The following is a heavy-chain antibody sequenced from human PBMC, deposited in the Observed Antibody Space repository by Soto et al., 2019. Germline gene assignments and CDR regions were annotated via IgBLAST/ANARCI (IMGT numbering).Heavy chain of an antibody. V-gene: IGHV1-2*04. Sequence: QVQLMQSGAEVKKPGASVKVSCKASGYTFTGYFMHWVRQAPGQGLEWMGWINPNSGDTNYPQKFQGWVTMTRDTSINTAYMEVSRLSSDDTAVYYCARVVAGGMDVWGQGTTVTVSS. J-gene: IGHJ6*02. CDR1: GYTFTGYF. CDR3: ARVVAGGMDV. D-gene: IGHD3-10*01. CDR2: INPNSGDT.